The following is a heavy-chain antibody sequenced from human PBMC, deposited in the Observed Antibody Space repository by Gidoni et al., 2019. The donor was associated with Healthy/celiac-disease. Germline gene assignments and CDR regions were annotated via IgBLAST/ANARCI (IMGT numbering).Heavy chain of an antibody. D-gene: IGHD3-10*01. V-gene: IGHV4-39*07. J-gene: IGHJ4*02. Sequence: QLQLQESGPGLVKPSETLSLTCTVSGGSISSNSYYWGWIRQPPGKGLEWIGSIYYSGSTYYNPSLKSRVTISVDTSKNQFSLKLSSVTAADTAVYYCATTTDRSSGSYLDYWGQGTLVTVSS. CDR1: GGSISSNSYY. CDR3: ATTTDRSSGSYLDY. CDR2: IYYSGST.